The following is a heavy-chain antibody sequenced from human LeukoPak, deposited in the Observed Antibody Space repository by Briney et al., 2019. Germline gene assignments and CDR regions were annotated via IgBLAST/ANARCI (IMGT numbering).Heavy chain of an antibody. J-gene: IGHJ3*02. CDR2: IYYSGST. V-gene: IGHV4-30-4*02. CDR1: GGSISSGDFC. CDR3: ARAPYYYDRQYAFDI. D-gene: IGHD3-22*01. Sequence: SETLSLTCTVSGGSISSGDFCWSWIRQPPGKGLEWIGYIYYSGSTYYNPSLKSRVTMSVDTSKNQFSLKLSSVTAADTAVYYCARAPYYYDRQYAFDIWGQGTMVTVSS.